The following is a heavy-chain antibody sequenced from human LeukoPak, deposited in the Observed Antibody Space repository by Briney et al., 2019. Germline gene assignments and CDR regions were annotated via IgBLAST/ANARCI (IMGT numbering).Heavy chain of an antibody. J-gene: IGHJ3*02. D-gene: IGHD2-15*01. CDR2: SEK. Sequence: SEKYYVVSVKRPFTISRDNAKNSLYLQMNSLRAEDTAVYYCARIYCSGGSCYSVFDAFDIWGQGTMVTVSS. CDR3: ARIYCSGGSCYSVFDAFDI. V-gene: IGHV3-7*03.